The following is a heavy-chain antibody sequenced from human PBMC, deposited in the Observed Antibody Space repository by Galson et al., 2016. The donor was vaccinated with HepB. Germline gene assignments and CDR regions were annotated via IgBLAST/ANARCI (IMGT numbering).Heavy chain of an antibody. J-gene: IGHJ3*02. V-gene: IGHV2-5*02. CDR2: TYWDDDK. Sequence: PALVKPTQTLTLTCTFSGFSLTTSGVGVGWIRQPPGKALEWLALTYWDDDKRYSPSLESRLTINKDTSKNQVVLILTNMDPVDTATYYCAHSDWGSNAFDIRGQGTLVTVSS. CDR3: AHSDWGSNAFDI. CDR1: GFSLTTSGVG. D-gene: IGHD7-27*01.